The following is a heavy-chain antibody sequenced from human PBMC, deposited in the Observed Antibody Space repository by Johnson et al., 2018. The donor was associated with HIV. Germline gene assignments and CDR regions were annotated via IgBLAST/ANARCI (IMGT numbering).Heavy chain of an antibody. Sequence: VQLVESGGGLVKPGGSLKLSCAASGFTFSGSAMHWVRQASGKGLEWVGRIRSKHYSYATAYAASVTGRFTISRDDSKNTAYLQMNSLRAEDTAVYYCFIAPDAFDIWGQGTMVTVSS. CDR1: GFTFSGSA. J-gene: IGHJ3*02. D-gene: IGHD6-13*01. CDR3: FIAPDAFDI. V-gene: IGHV3-73*01. CDR2: IRSKHYSYAT.